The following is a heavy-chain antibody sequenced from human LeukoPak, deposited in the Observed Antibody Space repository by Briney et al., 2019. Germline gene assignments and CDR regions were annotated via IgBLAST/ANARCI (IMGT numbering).Heavy chain of an antibody. Sequence: SVKVSCKASGGTFSSYAISWVRQAPGQGLEWMGGIIPIFGTANYAQKFQGRVTITADESTSTAYMELSSLRSEDTAEYYCARGGITMIVVDPDAFDIWGQGTMVTVSS. CDR2: IIPIFGTA. CDR3: ARGGITMIVVDPDAFDI. J-gene: IGHJ3*02. CDR1: GGTFSSYA. V-gene: IGHV1-69*13. D-gene: IGHD3-22*01.